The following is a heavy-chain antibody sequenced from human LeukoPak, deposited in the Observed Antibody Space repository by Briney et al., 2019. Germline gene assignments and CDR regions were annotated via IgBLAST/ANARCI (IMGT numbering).Heavy chain of an antibody. Sequence: PGGSLRLSCAASGFTVSSNYISWVRQAPGKGLEWVSVIYSGGSTYYADSVKGRFTISRDNSKNTLYLQMNSLRAEDTAVYYCARAYGDYAPFDYWGQGTLVTVSS. V-gene: IGHV3-53*01. D-gene: IGHD4-17*01. J-gene: IGHJ4*02. CDR1: GFTVSSNY. CDR2: IYSGGST. CDR3: ARAYGDYAPFDY.